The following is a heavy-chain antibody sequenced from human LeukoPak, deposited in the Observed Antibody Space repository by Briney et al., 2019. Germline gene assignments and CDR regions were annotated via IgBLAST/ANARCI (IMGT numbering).Heavy chain of an antibody. CDR2: ISGSGGST. J-gene: IGHJ4*02. V-gene: IGHV3-23*01. D-gene: IGHD2-15*01. CDR3: AKLRVFYCSGGSCYVGLFDY. CDR1: GFTFSSCA. Sequence: PGGSLRLSCTASGFTFSSCAMSWVRQAPGKGLEWVSAISGSGGSTYYADSVKGRFTISRDNSKNTLYLQMNSLRAEDTAVYYCAKLRVFYCSGGSCYVGLFDYWGQGTLVTVSS.